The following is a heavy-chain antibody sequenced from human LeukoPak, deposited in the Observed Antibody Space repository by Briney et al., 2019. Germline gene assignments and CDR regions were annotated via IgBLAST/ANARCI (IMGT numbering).Heavy chain of an antibody. CDR3: ARDAGNSGYGCDL. D-gene: IGHD5-12*01. CDR2: IRSSSET. Sequence: GGSLRLSCAASGFTFSSYAMTWVRQAPGKGLEWVSHIRSSSETFYADSVKGRFTISRDNARNSLYLQMNNLRGEDTAIYYCARDAGNSGYGCDLWGQGTLVTVSS. CDR1: GFTFSSYA. J-gene: IGHJ5*02. V-gene: IGHV3-48*01.